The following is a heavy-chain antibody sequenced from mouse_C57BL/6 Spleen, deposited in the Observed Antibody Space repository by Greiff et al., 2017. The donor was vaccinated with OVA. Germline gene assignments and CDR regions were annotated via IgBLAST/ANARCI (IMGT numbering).Heavy chain of an antibody. Sequence: EVPLVESGGGLVKPGGSLKLSCAASGFTFSDYGMHWVRQAPEKGLEWVAYISSGSSTIYYAATVKGRFTISRDNAKNTLFLQMTSLRSEDTAMYYCARDYGSSYWYFDVWGTGTTVTVSS. CDR1: GFTFSDYG. D-gene: IGHD1-1*01. CDR2: ISSGSSTI. V-gene: IGHV5-17*01. J-gene: IGHJ1*03. CDR3: ARDYGSSYWYFDV.